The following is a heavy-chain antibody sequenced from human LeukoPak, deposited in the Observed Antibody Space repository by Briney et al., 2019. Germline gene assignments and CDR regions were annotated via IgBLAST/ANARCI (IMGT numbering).Heavy chain of an antibody. CDR3: ARGGAEMATIGVFADAGY. CDR2: INPSGGSA. J-gene: IGHJ4*02. V-gene: IGHV1-46*01. CDR1: GYTFTSYY. D-gene: IGHD5-24*01. Sequence: ASVKVSCKASGYTFTSYYMHWVRQAPGQGLEWMGIINPSGGSASYAQKFQGRVTMTRDMSTSTVYMELSSLRSEDTAVYYCARGGAEMATIGVFADAGYWGQGTLVTVSS.